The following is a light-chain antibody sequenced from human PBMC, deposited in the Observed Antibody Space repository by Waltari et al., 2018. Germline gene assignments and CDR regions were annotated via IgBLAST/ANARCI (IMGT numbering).Light chain of an antibody. CDR3: SSQSSDNVVL. CDR2: DVS. V-gene: IGLV2-14*03. CDR1: SSDVGTSNS. J-gene: IGLJ3*02. Sequence: SALTQPASVSGSPGQSITISCTGTSSDVGTSNSVAWYQDHPGQGPKVIIYDVSNRPSGVSARFSGSKSGNTASLTISGLQAEDEADYYCSSQSSDNVVLFGGGTKVTVL.